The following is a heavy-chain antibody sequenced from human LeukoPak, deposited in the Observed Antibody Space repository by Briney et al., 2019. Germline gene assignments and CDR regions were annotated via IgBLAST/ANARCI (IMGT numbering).Heavy chain of an antibody. Sequence: GSLRIFWCTPGITLCHLANNLVRQAPGEGLEWVSAISDSRRSTYYADSVKGRFTISRENSKNTLYLQMNSLRAEDTAVYYCAKRGMTTIKEGFDYWGQGTLVTVSS. CDR1: GITLCHLA. CDR3: AKRGMTTIKEGFDY. J-gene: IGHJ4*02. D-gene: IGHD5-24*01. CDR2: ISDSRRST. V-gene: IGHV3-23*01.